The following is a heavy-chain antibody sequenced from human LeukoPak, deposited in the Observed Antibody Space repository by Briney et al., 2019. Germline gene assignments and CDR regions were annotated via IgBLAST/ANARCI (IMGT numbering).Heavy chain of an antibody. Sequence: SETLSLTCTVSGDSVSSGYWTWIRQSPGKGLEWIGYISDSDITDYDPSLKSRLTISVDTSNNQFSLNLNSVTAADTAVYYCAGRGHRYSRDWGQGILVTVSS. CDR3: AGRGHRYSRD. J-gene: IGHJ1*01. V-gene: IGHV4-4*09. CDR2: ISDSDIT. CDR1: GDSVSSGY. D-gene: IGHD2-15*01.